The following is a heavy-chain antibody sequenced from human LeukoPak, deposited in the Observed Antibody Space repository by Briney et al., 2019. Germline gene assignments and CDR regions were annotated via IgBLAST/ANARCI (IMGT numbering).Heavy chain of an antibody. CDR2: IDPSDSYT. CDR3: ASLLGGYYDNFNDY. J-gene: IGHJ4*02. D-gene: IGHD3-22*01. Sequence: GEPLKISCKGSGCSFTSYWISWVRQMPGKGLEWMGRIDPSDSYTNYSPSFQGHVTISADKSISTAYLQWSSLKASDTAMYYCASLLGGYYDNFNDYWGQGTLVTVSS. V-gene: IGHV5-10-1*01. CDR1: GCSFTSYW.